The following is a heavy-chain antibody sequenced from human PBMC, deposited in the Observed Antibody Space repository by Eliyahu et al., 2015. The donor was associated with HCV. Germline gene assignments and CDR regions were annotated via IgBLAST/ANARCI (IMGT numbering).Heavy chain of an antibody. V-gene: IGHV4-34*01. Sequence: QVQLQQWGAGLLKPSETLSLTCAVXGGSFSGYYWSWIRQPPGKGLEWIGEINHSGSTNYNPSLKSRVTISVDTSKNQFSLKLSSVTAADTAVYYCARGDFYYGSGSYLRYWGQGTLVTVSS. CDR1: GGSFSGYY. CDR2: INHSGST. CDR3: ARGDFYYGSGSYLRY. D-gene: IGHD3-10*01. J-gene: IGHJ4*02.